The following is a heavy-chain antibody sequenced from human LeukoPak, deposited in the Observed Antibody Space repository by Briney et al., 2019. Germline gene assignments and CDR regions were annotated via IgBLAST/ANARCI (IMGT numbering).Heavy chain of an antibody. V-gene: IGHV3-30*18. Sequence: PGRSLRLSCAASGFTFSSYGMHWVRQAPGKGLEWVPVISYDGSNKYYADSVKGRFTISRDNSKNTLYLQMNSLRAEDTAVYYCAKAPEPYSGSPEWYFDLWGRGTLVTVSS. CDR2: ISYDGSNK. D-gene: IGHD1-26*01. CDR3: AKAPEPYSGSPEWYFDL. CDR1: GFTFSSYG. J-gene: IGHJ2*01.